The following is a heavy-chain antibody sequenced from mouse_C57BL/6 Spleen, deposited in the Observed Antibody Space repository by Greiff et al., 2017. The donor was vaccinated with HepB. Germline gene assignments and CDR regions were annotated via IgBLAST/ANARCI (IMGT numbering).Heavy chain of an antibody. CDR1: GYSFTGYY. J-gene: IGHJ4*01. D-gene: IGHD2-2*01. CDR3: ARHGYDGYYAMDY. Sequence: VQLKESGPELVKPGASVKISCKASGYSFTGYYMNWVKQSPEKSLEWIGEINPSTGGTTYNQKFKAKATLTVDKSSSTAYMQLKSLTSEDSAVYYCARHGYDGYYAMDYWGQGTSVTVSS. CDR2: INPSTGGT. V-gene: IGHV1-42*01.